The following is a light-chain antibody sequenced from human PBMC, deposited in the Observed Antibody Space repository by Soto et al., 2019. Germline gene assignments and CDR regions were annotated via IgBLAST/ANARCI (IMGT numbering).Light chain of an antibody. CDR1: QSVSSSY. CDR3: QQYGSSPYT. Sequence: EIVLTHSPGTLSLSPGERATLSCRASQSVSSSYLAWNQQKPGQAPRLLIYGASSRATGIPDRFSGSGSGTDFTLTISRLEPEDFAVYYCQQYGSSPYTFGQGTKVDIK. J-gene: IGKJ2*01. CDR2: GAS. V-gene: IGKV3-20*01.